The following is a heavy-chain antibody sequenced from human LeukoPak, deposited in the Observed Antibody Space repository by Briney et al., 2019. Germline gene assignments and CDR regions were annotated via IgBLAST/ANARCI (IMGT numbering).Heavy chain of an antibody. CDR1: GFTFSDYY. Sequence: GGSLRLSCAASGFTFSDYYMSWIRQAPGKGLEWVSYISSSSSYTNYADSVKGRFTISRDNSKNTLYLQMNSLRAEDTAVYYCARVSGYDFLFDYWGQGTLVTVSS. J-gene: IGHJ4*02. CDR3: ARVSGYDFLFDY. D-gene: IGHD5-12*01. V-gene: IGHV3-11*06. CDR2: ISSSSSYT.